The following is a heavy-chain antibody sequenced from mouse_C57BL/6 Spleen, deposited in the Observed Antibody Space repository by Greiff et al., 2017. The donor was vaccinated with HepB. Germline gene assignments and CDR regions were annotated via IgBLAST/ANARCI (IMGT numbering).Heavy chain of an antibody. CDR1: GYTFTSYW. V-gene: IGHV1-52*01. CDR3: ARRNGSSYWYFDV. D-gene: IGHD1-1*01. CDR2: IDPSDSET. Sequence: LVGPGSSVKLSCKASGYTFTSYWMHWVKQRPIQGLEWIGNIDPSDSETHYNQKFKDKATLTVDKSSSTAYMQLSSLTSEDSAVYYCARRNGSSYWYFDVWGTGTTVTVSS. J-gene: IGHJ1*03.